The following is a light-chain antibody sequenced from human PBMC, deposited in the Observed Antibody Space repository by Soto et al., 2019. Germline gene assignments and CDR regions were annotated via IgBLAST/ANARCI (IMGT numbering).Light chain of an antibody. CDR2: LNSDGSH. V-gene: IGLV4-69*01. CDR3: QTWGTGIRV. Sequence: QLVLTQSPSASASLGASVKLTCTLSSGHSSYAIAWHQQQPEKGPRYLMKLNSDGSHSKGDGIPDRFSGSSSGAERYLTISSLQSEDEGDYYCQTWGTGIRVFGGGTKLTV. J-gene: IGLJ2*01. CDR1: SGHSSYA.